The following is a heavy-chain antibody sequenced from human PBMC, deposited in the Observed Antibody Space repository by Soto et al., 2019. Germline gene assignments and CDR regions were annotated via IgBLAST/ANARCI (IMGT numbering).Heavy chain of an antibody. D-gene: IGHD6-19*01. CDR2: INPNSGGT. J-gene: IGHJ4*02. CDR1: GYTFTGYY. V-gene: IGHV1-2*04. CDR3: ARGSMIYSSGWYLNFDY. Sequence: GASVKVSCKASGYTFTGYYMHWVRQAPGQGLEWMGWINPNSGGTNYAQKFQGWVTITRDTSISTAYMELSRLRSDDTAVYYCARGSMIYSSGWYLNFDYWGQGTLVTVSS.